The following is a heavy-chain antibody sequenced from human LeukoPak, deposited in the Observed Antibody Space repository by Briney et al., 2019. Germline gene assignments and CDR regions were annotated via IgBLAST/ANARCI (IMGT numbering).Heavy chain of an antibody. CDR1: GYTLTELS. CDR3: ATARRVLLWFGELLSESFFDY. V-gene: IGHV1-24*01. CDR2: FDPEDGET. Sequence: ASVKVSCKVSGYTLTELSMHWVRQAPGRGLEWMGGFDPEDGETIYAQKFQGRVTMTEDTSTDTAYMELSSLRSEDTAVYYCATARRVLLWFGELLSESFFDYWGQGTLVTVSS. D-gene: IGHD3-10*01. J-gene: IGHJ4*02.